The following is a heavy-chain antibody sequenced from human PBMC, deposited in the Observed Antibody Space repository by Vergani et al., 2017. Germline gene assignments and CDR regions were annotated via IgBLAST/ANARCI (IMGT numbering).Heavy chain of an antibody. V-gene: IGHV4-61*02. Sequence: QVQLQESGPGLLKPSQTLSLTCTVSGASVSRGTYYWTWIRQPAGKKLEWIVRMYTSGHTIYNPSLESRVTMSVDTSKNQFSLKLSSVTAADTAVYYCARNNYDFWSGYYTGGWFDPWGQGTLVTVSS. CDR1: GASVSRGTYY. CDR2: MYTSGHT. D-gene: IGHD3-3*01. J-gene: IGHJ5*02. CDR3: ARNNYDFWSGYYTGGWFDP.